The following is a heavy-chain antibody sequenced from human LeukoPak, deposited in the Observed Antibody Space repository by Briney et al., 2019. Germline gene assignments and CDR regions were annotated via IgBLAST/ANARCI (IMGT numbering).Heavy chain of an antibody. Sequence: GGSLRLSCAASGFTFSSYGMSWVRQAPGKGLEWVSAISGSGGNTYYADSVKGRFTISRDNSKKTLHLQMNSLRAEDTAVYYCASAPGYYYDSSGYLPFDYWGQGTLVTVSS. D-gene: IGHD3-22*01. CDR2: ISGSGGNT. CDR1: GFTFSSYG. V-gene: IGHV3-23*01. CDR3: ASAPGYYYDSSGYLPFDY. J-gene: IGHJ4*02.